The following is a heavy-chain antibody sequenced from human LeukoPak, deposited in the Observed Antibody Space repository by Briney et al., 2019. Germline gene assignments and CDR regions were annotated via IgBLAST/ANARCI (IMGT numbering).Heavy chain of an antibody. D-gene: IGHD3-16*02. Sequence: GESLKISCKGFGYSFTSYWISWVRQMPGKGLEWMGRIDPSDSYSNYSPSFQGHVTISADKSISTAYLQWSSLKASDTAMYYCARLMITFGGVIVIPGDYWGQGTLVTVSS. CDR1: GYSFTSYW. CDR3: ARLMITFGGVIVIPGDY. J-gene: IGHJ4*02. CDR2: IDPSDSYS. V-gene: IGHV5-10-1*01.